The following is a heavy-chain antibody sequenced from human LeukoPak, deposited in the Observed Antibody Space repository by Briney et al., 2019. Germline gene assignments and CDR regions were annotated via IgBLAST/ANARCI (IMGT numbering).Heavy chain of an antibody. J-gene: IGHJ4*02. D-gene: IGHD3-22*01. Sequence: GASVKVSCKASGYTFTSYGISWVRQAPGQGLEWMGWISAYNGNTNYAQKLQGRVTMTTDTSTSTAYMELRSLRSDDTAVYYCASDLYYFDSSDQRGGFDYWGQGTLVTVSS. V-gene: IGHV1-18*01. CDR1: GYTFTSYG. CDR2: ISAYNGNT. CDR3: ASDLYYFDSSDQRGGFDY.